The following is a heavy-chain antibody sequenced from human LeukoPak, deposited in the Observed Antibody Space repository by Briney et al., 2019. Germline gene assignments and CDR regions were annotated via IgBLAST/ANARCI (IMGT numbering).Heavy chain of an antibody. Sequence: GGSLRLSCAASEFTFNNYGMSWVRQAPGKVLEWVSPISSSSTYIFYADSVKGRFTISRDDAKNSLYLQMNSLRAEDTAVYSCARVRVGATYGGAFDIWGQGTMVTVSS. CDR2: ISSSSTYI. CDR3: ARVRVGATYGGAFDI. CDR1: EFTFNNYG. V-gene: IGHV3-21*01. J-gene: IGHJ3*02. D-gene: IGHD1-26*01.